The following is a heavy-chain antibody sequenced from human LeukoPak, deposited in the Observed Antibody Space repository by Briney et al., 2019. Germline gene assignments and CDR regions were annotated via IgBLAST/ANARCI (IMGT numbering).Heavy chain of an antibody. CDR3: ATYHSSDFFDY. V-gene: IGHV3-7*01. D-gene: IGHD3-22*01. Sequence: GGSLRLSCAASGYSFSTHWMSGVRQAPGKGLEWVANIKQDGSEKYYVGSVKGRFTISRDNAKNSLYLQMNSLRAEDSAVYYCATYHSSDFFDYWGQGTLVTVSS. CDR2: IKQDGSEK. J-gene: IGHJ4*02. CDR1: GYSFSTHW.